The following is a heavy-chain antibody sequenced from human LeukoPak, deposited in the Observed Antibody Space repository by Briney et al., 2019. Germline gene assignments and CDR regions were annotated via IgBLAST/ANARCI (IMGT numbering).Heavy chain of an antibody. Sequence: SVKVSCKASGGTFSKYAINWVRQAPGQGLEWMGGIMPLFDIVNYSQSFQGRVTVSADTSTSSAYMELSSLRSEDTAIYYCARGYSGYDGKGLYYHYMDLWGKGTTVTVSS. V-gene: IGHV1-69*17. CDR3: ARGYSGYDGKGLYYHYMDL. CDR2: IMPLFDIV. D-gene: IGHD5-12*01. CDR1: GGTFSKYA. J-gene: IGHJ6*03.